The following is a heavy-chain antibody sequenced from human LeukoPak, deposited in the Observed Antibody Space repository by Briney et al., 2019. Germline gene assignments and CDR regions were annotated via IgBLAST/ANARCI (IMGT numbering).Heavy chain of an antibody. CDR1: GFTFSSYA. J-gene: IGHJ5*02. D-gene: IGHD2-21*02. Sequence: GGSLRLPCAASGFTFSSYAMSWVRQTPGKGLEWVSAISGSGGSTYYADSVKGRFTISRDNSKNTLYLQMNSLRAEDTAVYYCATTRYIVVVTAIPNWFDPWGQGTLVTVSS. V-gene: IGHV3-23*01. CDR3: ATTRYIVVVTAIPNWFDP. CDR2: ISGSGGST.